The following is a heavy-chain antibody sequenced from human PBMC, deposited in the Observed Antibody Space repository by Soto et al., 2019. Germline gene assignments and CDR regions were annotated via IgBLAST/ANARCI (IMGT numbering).Heavy chain of an antibody. D-gene: IGHD4-17*01. CDR1: GGSISSGEYY. J-gene: IGHJ6*02. Sequence: QVRLQESGPGLVKPSQTLSLTCTVSGGSISSGEYYWSWIRQPPGKGLEWIGYIYHSGTTHYNPSLKRRGSISLGTSKNQFSLKLSSVTAADTAVYYCARTYSFDYGDYVGGDYGMDVWGQGTTVSVSS. CDR2: IYHSGTT. V-gene: IGHV4-30-4*01. CDR3: ARTYSFDYGDYVGGDYGMDV.